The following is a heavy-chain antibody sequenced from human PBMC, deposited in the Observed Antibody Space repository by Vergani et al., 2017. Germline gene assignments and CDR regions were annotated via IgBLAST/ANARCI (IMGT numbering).Heavy chain of an antibody. Sequence: EVQVLESGGGLVQPGGSLRLSCAASGFTFSSYAMNWVRQAPGKGLEWVSGISGSGGSTYYADSVKGRFTISRDNSKNTLYLQMNSLRAEDTAVYYCANGGFYYGSGSYSHYWGQGTLVTVSS. J-gene: IGHJ4*02. CDR3: ANGGFYYGSGSYSHY. V-gene: IGHV3-23*01. CDR1: GFTFSSYA. CDR2: ISGSGGST. D-gene: IGHD3-10*01.